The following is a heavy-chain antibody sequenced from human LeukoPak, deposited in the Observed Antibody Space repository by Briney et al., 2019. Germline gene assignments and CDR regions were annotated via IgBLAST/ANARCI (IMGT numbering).Heavy chain of an antibody. J-gene: IGHJ5*02. D-gene: IGHD2-15*01. CDR1: GGSISSSSYY. CDR3: ARGFGDDIVVVVAATARVSDWFDP. V-gene: IGHV4-39*07. Sequence: SETLSLTCTVSGGSISSSSYYWGWIRQPPGKGLEWIGSIYYSGSTYYNPSLKSRVTISVDTSKNQFSLKLSSVTAADTAVYYCARGFGDDIVVVVAATARVSDWFDPWGQGTLVTVSS. CDR2: IYYSGST.